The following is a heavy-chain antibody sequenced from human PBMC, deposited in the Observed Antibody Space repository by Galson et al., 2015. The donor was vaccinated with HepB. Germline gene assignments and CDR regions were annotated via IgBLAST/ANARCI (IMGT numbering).Heavy chain of an antibody. CDR3: IKGEGTRGAGVYFQH. CDR1: GFTFSSSW. J-gene: IGHJ1*01. CDR2: INQDGGVK. Sequence: SLRLSCAASGFTFSSSWMSWLRQAPGKGLEWVANINQDGGVKSYVDSVKGRFTISRDNAKNSLYLEMNSLRAEDMAFYYCIKGEGTRGAGVYFQHWGQGTLVTVSS. V-gene: IGHV3-7*03. D-gene: IGHD3-10*01.